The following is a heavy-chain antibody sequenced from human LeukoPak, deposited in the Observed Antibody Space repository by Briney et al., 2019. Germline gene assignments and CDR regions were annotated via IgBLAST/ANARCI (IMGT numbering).Heavy chain of an antibody. CDR1: GFTFSNYW. V-gene: IGHV3-74*01. D-gene: IGHD3-3*01. CDR2: INPDGSST. Sequence: GGSLRLSCAASGFTFSNYWMHWVRQAPGKGLVWVSRINPDGSSTSYADAVKGRFTISRDNAKNTLYLQMNSLRADDTSVYYCARAFYDFWSGYHENMDVWGKGTTVTVSS. J-gene: IGHJ6*03. CDR3: ARAFYDFWSGYHENMDV.